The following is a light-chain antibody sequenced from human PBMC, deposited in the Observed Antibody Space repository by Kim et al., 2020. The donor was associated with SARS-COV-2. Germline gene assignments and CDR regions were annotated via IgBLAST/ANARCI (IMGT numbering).Light chain of an antibody. CDR3: QKYGSVSRT. Sequence: DFQMTQSQSSLSASVGDRVTITCRASQDINNYLAWYQQKPGEVPKLLIYAASALQSGVPSRFSGSGSGTDFTLAISSLQPEDVGTYYCQKYGSVSRTFGQGTKVDIK. CDR2: AAS. V-gene: IGKV1-27*01. J-gene: IGKJ1*01. CDR1: QDINNY.